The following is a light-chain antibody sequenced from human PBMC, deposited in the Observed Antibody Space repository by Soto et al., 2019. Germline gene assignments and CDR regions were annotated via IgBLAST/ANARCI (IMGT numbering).Light chain of an antibody. J-gene: IGKJ5*01. Sequence: EIVLTQSPGTLSLSTRERATLSCRASQSVSSSLAWYQQKTGQAPRLLICGASSRATGIPDRFSGSGSETDFTLTISRLEPEDFALYYCQQYGSSPITFGQGTRLEIK. CDR3: QQYGSSPIT. V-gene: IGKV3-20*01. CDR1: QSVSSS. CDR2: GAS.